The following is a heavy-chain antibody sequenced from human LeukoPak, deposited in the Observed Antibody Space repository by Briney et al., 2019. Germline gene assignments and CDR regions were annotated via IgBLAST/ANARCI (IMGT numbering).Heavy chain of an antibody. D-gene: IGHD2/OR15-2a*01. J-gene: IGHJ4*02. Sequence: GGSLRLSCAASGFTLRSYGMHWVRQSPGKGLLCVSHINHDGSLRDYADSVKGRFTISKDIAKNTVYLQMDSLGAEDTAVYYCTRDVFSLGDSWGQGTLVTVSS. V-gene: IGHV3-74*01. CDR2: INHDGSLR. CDR3: TRDVFSLGDS. CDR1: GFTLRSYG.